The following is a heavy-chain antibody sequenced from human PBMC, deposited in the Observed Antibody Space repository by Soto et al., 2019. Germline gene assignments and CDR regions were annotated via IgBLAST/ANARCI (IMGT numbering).Heavy chain of an antibody. CDR3: ARGVARAFDY. CDR2: IYTGGTT. D-gene: IGHD2-21*01. CDR1: GFVVTDNY. J-gene: IGHJ4*02. V-gene: IGHV3-66*01. Sequence: EVQLVESGGGLVQPGGSLRLSCAVSGFVVTDNYVTWVRQAPGKGLEWVSVIYTGGTTYYADSVKDRFTTSRDISKNTLYIQVNTLRVEDTAVYYFARGVARAFDYWGQGTLVTVSS.